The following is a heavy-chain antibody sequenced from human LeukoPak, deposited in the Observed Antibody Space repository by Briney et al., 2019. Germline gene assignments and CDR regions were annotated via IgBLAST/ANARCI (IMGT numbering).Heavy chain of an antibody. J-gene: IGHJ5*02. CDR1: GFTVSSDY. CDR2: IYTGGST. Sequence: GGSLRLSCAASGFTVSSDYMSWVGQAPGKGLQWVSVIYTGGSTYYADSVKGRFTISRDNSKNTLYLQMNSLRAEDTAVYYCARVFYSGYSRWFDPWGQGTLVTVSS. V-gene: IGHV3-66*01. D-gene: IGHD5-12*01. CDR3: ARVFYSGYSRWFDP.